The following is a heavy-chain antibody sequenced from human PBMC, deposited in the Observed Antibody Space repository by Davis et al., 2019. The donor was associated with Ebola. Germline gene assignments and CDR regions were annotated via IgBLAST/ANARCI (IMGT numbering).Heavy chain of an antibody. D-gene: IGHD3-9*01. CDR2: IIPIFGTA. J-gene: IGHJ6*02. Sequence: SVKVSCKASGGTFSSYAISWVRQAPGQGLEWMGGIIPIFGTANYAQKFQGRVTITADKSTSTAYMELSSLRSEDTAVYYCARDRYYDILTGYYSYGMDVWGQGTTVTVSS. V-gene: IGHV1-69*06. CDR1: GGTFSSYA. CDR3: ARDRYYDILTGYYSYGMDV.